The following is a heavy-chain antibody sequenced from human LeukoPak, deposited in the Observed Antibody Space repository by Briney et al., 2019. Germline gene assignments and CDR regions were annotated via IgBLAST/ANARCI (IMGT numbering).Heavy chain of an antibody. Sequence: SETLSLTCTVSGGSISSGGYYWSWIRQHPGKGLEWIGYIYYSGSTYYNPSLKSRVTISVDTSKNHFSLKLSSVTAADTAVYYCARVRPRGIFDYWGQGTLVTVSS. CDR2: IYYSGST. D-gene: IGHD3-16*01. CDR3: ARVRPRGIFDY. CDR1: GGSISSGGYY. J-gene: IGHJ4*02. V-gene: IGHV4-31*03.